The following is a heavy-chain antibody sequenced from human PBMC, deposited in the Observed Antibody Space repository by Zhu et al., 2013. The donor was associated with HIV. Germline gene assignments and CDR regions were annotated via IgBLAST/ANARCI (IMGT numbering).Heavy chain of an antibody. J-gene: IGHJ4*02. CDR3: ARDLHIAARPLPGGSGDY. D-gene: IGHD6-6*01. Sequence: QVQLVQSGAEVKKPGASVKVSCKASGYTFTSYGISWVRQAPGQGLEWMGWISAYNGNTNYAQKLQGRVTMTTDTSTSTAYMELRSLRSDDTAVYYCARDLHIAARPLPGGSGDYWGRGNPRSPSPQ. V-gene: IGHV1-18*04. CDR2: ISAYNGNT. CDR1: GYTFTSYG.